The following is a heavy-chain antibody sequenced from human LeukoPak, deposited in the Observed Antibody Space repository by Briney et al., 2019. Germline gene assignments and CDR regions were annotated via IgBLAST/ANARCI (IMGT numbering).Heavy chain of an antibody. V-gene: IGHV3-11*04. D-gene: IGHD4-17*01. CDR1: GFTFSDYY. Sequence: TGGSLRLSCAASGFTFSDYYMSWIRQAPGKGLEWISYISSGGSTIYYADSVRGQFTISRDNAKKSLYLQMNSLRAEDTAVYYCARQDYGEIPIDYWGQGTLVTVSS. CDR3: ARQDYGEIPIDY. CDR2: ISSGGSTI. J-gene: IGHJ4*02.